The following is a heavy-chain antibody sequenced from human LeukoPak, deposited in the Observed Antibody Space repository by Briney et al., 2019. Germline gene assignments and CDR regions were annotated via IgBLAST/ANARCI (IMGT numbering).Heavy chain of an antibody. CDR3: ARCVGQWLVTWFDP. Sequence: SVNVSCKSSVGTFSSYASSWLRPAPGRGREGMGGIIPIFGTANYAQKFQGRVTITADKSTSTAYMELSSLRSGDTAVYYCARCVGQWLVTWFDPWGQGTLVTVSS. CDR2: IIPIFGTA. CDR1: VGTFSSYA. J-gene: IGHJ5*02. V-gene: IGHV1-69*06. D-gene: IGHD6-19*01.